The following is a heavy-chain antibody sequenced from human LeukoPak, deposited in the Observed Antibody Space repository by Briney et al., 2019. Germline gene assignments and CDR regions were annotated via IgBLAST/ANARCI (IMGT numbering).Heavy chain of an antibody. CDR3: ARRRGIWTVSWFDP. CDR2: IYTSGST. J-gene: IGHJ5*02. D-gene: IGHD2-21*01. Sequence: SQTLSLTCTVSGGSISSGSYYWSWIRQPAGKGLEWIGRIYTSGSTNYNPSLKSRVTISVDTSKNQFSLKLSSVTAADTAVYYCARRRGIWTVSWFDPWGQGTLVTVSS. V-gene: IGHV4-61*02. CDR1: GGSISSGSYY.